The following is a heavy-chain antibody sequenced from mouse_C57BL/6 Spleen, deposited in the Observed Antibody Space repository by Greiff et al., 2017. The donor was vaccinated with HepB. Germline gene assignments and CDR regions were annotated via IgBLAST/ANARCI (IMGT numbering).Heavy chain of an antibody. CDR2: IDPSDSYT. Sequence: QVQLQQPGAELVMPGASVKLSCKASGYTFTSYWMHWVKQRPGQGLEWIGEIDPSDSYTNYNQKFKGKSTLTVDKSSSTAYMQLSSRTSEDSAVYYCASAGTWYFDVWGTGTTVTVSS. CDR1: GYTFTSYW. D-gene: IGHD4-1*01. V-gene: IGHV1-69*01. J-gene: IGHJ1*03. CDR3: ASAGTWYFDV.